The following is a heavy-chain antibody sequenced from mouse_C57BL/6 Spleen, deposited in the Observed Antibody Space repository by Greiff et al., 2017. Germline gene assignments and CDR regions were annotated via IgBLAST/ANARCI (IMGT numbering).Heavy chain of an antibody. J-gene: IGHJ4*01. Sequence: EVKLEESGGGLVQPGGSLKLSCAASGFTFSDYYMYWVRQTPEKRLEWVAYLSNGGGSTYYPDTVKGRFTISRDNAKNTLYLQMSRLKSADTAMYYCARDYYGSSYYAMDYWGQGTSVTVSS. CDR1: GFTFSDYY. CDR3: ARDYYGSSYYAMDY. V-gene: IGHV5-12*01. D-gene: IGHD1-1*01. CDR2: LSNGGGST.